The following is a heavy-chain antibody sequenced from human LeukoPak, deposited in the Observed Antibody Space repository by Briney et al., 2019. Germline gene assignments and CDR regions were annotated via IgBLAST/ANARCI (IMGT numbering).Heavy chain of an antibody. D-gene: IGHD3-9*01. V-gene: IGHV3-7*04. CDR2: IRQDGALE. CDR3: ARDLSASGSFDY. CDR1: GFTLNNQW. J-gene: IGHJ4*02. Sequence: PGGSPELSFAASGFTLNNQWKTWLRQTPGERPEWVDNIRQDGALEYYVESVQGRFSISRDNAKNSFYLQMNSLRADDTAFYYCARDLSASGSFDYWGQGTLVTVSS.